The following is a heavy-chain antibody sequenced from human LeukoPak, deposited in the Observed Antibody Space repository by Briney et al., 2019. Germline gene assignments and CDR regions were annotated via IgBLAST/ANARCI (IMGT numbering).Heavy chain of an antibody. D-gene: IGHD5-12*01. J-gene: IGHJ4*02. V-gene: IGHV4-59*08. CDR3: ARMGGYSGYATH. Sequence: GSLRLSCAASGFPFDDYAMHWVRQAPGKGLEWIGYIHYSGTTNYNPSLKNRVTISLDTSKNQFSLNLSSVTAADTAVYYCARMGGYSGYATHWGQGTLVTVSS. CDR1: GFPFDDYA. CDR2: IHYSGTT.